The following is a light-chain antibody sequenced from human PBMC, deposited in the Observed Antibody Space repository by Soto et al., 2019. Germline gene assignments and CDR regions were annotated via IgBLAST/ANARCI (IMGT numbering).Light chain of an antibody. Sequence: DIQMTQSPSTLSASVGDRVTITCRASQSISSWLARYQQKPGKAPKLLSYRASDLESGVPSRFSGSGSDTEFSLTISSLQPDDFATYYCQQYNSYSWTFGQGTKVEI. V-gene: IGKV1-5*03. J-gene: IGKJ1*01. CDR3: QQYNSYSWT. CDR1: QSISSW. CDR2: RAS.